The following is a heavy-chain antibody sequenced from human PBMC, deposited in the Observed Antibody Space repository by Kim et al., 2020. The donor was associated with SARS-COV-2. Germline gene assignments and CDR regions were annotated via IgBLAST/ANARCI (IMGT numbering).Heavy chain of an antibody. D-gene: IGHD6-13*01. J-gene: IGHJ6*02. V-gene: IGHV1-2*06. Sequence: ASVKVSCKASGYTFTGYYMHWVRQAPGQGLEWMGRINPNSGGTNYAQKFQGRVTMTRDTSISTAYMELSRLRSDDTAVYYCARVKSYSSSWYRYVDYYYGMDVWGQGTTVTVSS. CDR3: ARVKSYSSSWYRYVDYYYGMDV. CDR1: GYTFTGYY. CDR2: INPNSGGT.